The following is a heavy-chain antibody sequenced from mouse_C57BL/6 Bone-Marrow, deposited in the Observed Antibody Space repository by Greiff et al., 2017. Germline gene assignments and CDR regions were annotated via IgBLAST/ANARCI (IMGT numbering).Heavy chain of an antibody. V-gene: IGHV1-54*01. CDR1: GYAFTNYL. Sequence: QVQLQQSGAELVRPGTSVKVSCKASGYAFTNYLIAWVKQRPGQGLEWIGVINTGSGGTYYHEKFKGKATLTADKSSSTAYMQLSSLTSEDSAVYFCARGGWFPDYWGQGTTRTVSS. CDR2: INTGSGGT. CDR3: ARGGWFPDY. J-gene: IGHJ2*01. D-gene: IGHD2-3*01.